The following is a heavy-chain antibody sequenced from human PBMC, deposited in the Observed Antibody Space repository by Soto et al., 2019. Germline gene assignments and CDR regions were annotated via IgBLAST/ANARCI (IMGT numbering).Heavy chain of an antibody. CDR3: ASQAGYYYGMDV. CDR2: ISSSTYT. Sequence: GGSLRLSCAASGFTLSDYYMTWIRQAPGKGLEWISYISSSTYTKYADSVKRRFTISRDNAKNSVHLQMNSLRADDPSVYYCASQAGYYYGMDVWGQGTTVTVSS. D-gene: IGHD6-25*01. J-gene: IGHJ6*02. CDR1: GFTLSDYY. V-gene: IGHV3-11*06.